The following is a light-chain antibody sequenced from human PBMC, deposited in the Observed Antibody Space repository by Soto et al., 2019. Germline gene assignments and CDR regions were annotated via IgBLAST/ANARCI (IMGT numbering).Light chain of an antibody. Sequence: DIQMTQSPSSVSASVGDRVTITCRASRGVGVWLGWYQQRPGKAPQLLIYGASGLQSGVPSRFSGSGSGTDFTLTISSLQPEDFATYYCQQAYSHPLTFGGGTKVEIK. CDR2: GAS. CDR1: RGVGVW. J-gene: IGKJ4*01. V-gene: IGKV1-12*01. CDR3: QQAYSHPLT.